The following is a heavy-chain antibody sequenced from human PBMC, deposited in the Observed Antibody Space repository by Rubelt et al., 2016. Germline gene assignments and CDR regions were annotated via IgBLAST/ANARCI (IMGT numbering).Heavy chain of an antibody. D-gene: IGHD2-8*01. J-gene: IGHJ2*01. CDR1: GFTFSSYA. Sequence: EVQLVESGGGLVKPGGSLRLSCAASGFTFSSYAMNWVRQAPGKGLDWVSSRSSRSGNMYYSDSVKGRFTISRDNAKNSLYLQMNSLRAEDTVVYYCARELMGIQDFDLWGRGTLVTVSS. CDR2: RSSRSGNM. CDR3: ARELMGIQDFDL. V-gene: IGHV3-21*01.